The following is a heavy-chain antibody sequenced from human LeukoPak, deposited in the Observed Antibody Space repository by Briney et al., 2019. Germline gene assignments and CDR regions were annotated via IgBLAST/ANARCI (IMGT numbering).Heavy chain of an antibody. CDR1: GGSISSGGYY. CDR3: ARGTGVLYYMDV. Sequence: PSETLSLTCTVSGGSISSGGYYWSWIRQHPGKGLEWIGYIYYSGSTYYNPSLKSRVTISVDTSKNQFSLKLSSVTAADTAVYYCARGTGVLYYMDVWGKGTTVTVSS. V-gene: IGHV4-31*03. D-gene: IGHD3-10*01. J-gene: IGHJ6*03. CDR2: IYYSGST.